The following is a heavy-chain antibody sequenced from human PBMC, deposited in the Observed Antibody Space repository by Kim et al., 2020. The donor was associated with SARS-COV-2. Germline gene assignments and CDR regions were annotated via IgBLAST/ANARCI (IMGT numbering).Heavy chain of an antibody. CDR3: ARWGHDCSSPGCLFYPLDY. V-gene: IGHV3-30*01. D-gene: IGHD2-2*01. J-gene: IGHJ4*02. Sequence: KGRFPISRDNSKNTLYLQINSLRAGDTAVYYCARWGHDCSSPGCLFYPLDYWGQGTLVTVSS.